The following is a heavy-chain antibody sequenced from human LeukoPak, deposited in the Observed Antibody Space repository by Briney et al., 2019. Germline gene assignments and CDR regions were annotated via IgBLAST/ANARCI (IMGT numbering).Heavy chain of an antibody. Sequence: SETLSLTCTVSGGSISDYYWSWIRQPAGQGLVWIGRITTSGNTDYDSSLRSRVTISVDKSQKQFSLNLSSVTAADTAVYYCGRGRLCSNGVCPYYYDYYMDVWGKGTTVTVSS. V-gene: IGHV4-4*07. J-gene: IGHJ6*03. CDR3: GRGRLCSNGVCPYYYDYYMDV. CDR2: ITTSGNT. CDR1: GGSISDYY. D-gene: IGHD2-8*01.